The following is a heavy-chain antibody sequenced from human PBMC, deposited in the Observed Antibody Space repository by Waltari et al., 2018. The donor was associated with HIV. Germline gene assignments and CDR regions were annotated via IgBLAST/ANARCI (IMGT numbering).Heavy chain of an antibody. CDR3: ARDGKSSYYYDSSPNWFDP. J-gene: IGHJ5*02. CDR1: GGSISSGGYY. CDR2: IYYSGST. V-gene: IGHV4-31*03. Sequence: QVQLQESGPGLVKPSQTLSLTCTVSGGSISSGGYYWSWLRQHPGKGVEWIGFIYYSGSTYYNPSIKSRVTISVDTSKNQFSLKLSSVTAADTAVYYCARDGKSSYYYDSSPNWFDPWGQGTLVAVSS. D-gene: IGHD3-22*01.